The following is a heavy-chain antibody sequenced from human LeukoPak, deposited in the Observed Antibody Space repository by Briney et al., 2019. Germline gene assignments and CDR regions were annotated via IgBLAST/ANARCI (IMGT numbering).Heavy chain of an antibody. CDR1: GFTFSSYG. Sequence: GGSLRLSCAASGFTFSSYGMHWVRQAPGKGLEWVGVISHDGSNKYYADSVKGRFTISRDNSKNTLYLQMNSLRAEDTAVYYCASSGSYSYYFDNWGQGTLVTVSS. CDR3: ASSGSYSYYFDN. CDR2: ISHDGSNK. V-gene: IGHV3-30*03. D-gene: IGHD3-10*01. J-gene: IGHJ4*02.